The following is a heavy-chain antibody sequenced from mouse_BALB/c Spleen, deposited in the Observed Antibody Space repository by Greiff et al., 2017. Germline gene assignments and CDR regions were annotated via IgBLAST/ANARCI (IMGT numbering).Heavy chain of an antibody. V-gene: IGHV6-6*02. CDR2: IRLKSNNYAT. J-gene: IGHJ2*01. CDR1: GFTFSNYW. CDR3: TSPEGTPFDY. Sequence: EVMLVESGGGLVQPGGSMKLSCVASGFTFSNYWMNWVRQSPEKGLEWVAEIRLKSNNYATHYAESVKGRFTISRDDSKSSVYLQMNNLRAEDTGIYYCTSPEGTPFDYWGQGTTLTVSS. D-gene: IGHD3-3*01.